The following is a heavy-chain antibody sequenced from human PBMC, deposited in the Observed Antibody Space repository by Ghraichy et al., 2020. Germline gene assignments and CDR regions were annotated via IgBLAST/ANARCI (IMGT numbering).Heavy chain of an antibody. Sequence: GGSLRLSCAASGFTFSYYSMTWVRQAPGKGLEWVSSISSSSSYIYYADSLKGRFTISRDNAKNSLYLQMTSLRAEDTAVYYCARVVYCTNGVCSRMDTATDPFYYYAMDVWGQGTTVTVSS. J-gene: IGHJ6*02. CDR2: ISSSSSYI. CDR1: GFTFSYYS. D-gene: IGHD2-8*01. CDR3: ARVVYCTNGVCSRMDTATDPFYYYAMDV. V-gene: IGHV3-21*01.